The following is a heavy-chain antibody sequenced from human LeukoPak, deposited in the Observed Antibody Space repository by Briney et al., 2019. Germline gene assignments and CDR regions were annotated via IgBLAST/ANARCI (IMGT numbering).Heavy chain of an antibody. CDR1: GFTFSNYA. J-gene: IGHJ4*02. V-gene: IGHV3-23*01. Sequence: PGGSLRLSCAASGFTFSNYAMTWVRQAPGKGLEWVPVLIGSSGATDYADSVKGRFTISRDNSKNTLFLQMNSLRAEDTAIYYCAKGAFDYIEIAYFDYWGQGALVTVSS. D-gene: IGHD5-12*01. CDR2: LIGSSGAT. CDR3: AKGAFDYIEIAYFDY.